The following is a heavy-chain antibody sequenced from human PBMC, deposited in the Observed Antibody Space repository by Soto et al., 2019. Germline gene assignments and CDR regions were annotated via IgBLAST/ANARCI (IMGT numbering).Heavy chain of an antibody. D-gene: IGHD6-19*01. V-gene: IGHV4-59*01. CDR1: GGSISSYY. J-gene: IGHJ3*02. CDR2: IYYSGST. Sequence: SETLSLTCTVSGGSISSYYWSWIRQPPGKGLEWIGYIYYSGSTNYNPSLKSRVTISVDTSKNQFSLKLSSVTAADTAVYYCARVTGYSSGWYRGGAFDIWGQGTMVTVSS. CDR3: ARVTGYSSGWYRGGAFDI.